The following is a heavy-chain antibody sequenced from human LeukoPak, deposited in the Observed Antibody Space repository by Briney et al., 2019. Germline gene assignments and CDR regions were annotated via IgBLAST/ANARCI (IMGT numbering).Heavy chain of an antibody. CDR3: ARQGEGGRAFDI. D-gene: IGHD1-26*01. J-gene: IGHJ3*02. Sequence: SETLSLTCTVSGASISSSYYWGWIRQPPGKGLEWIGNIYYSGSTYYNPSLKSRVTISVDSSKNQFSLKLSSVTAADTAVYYCARQGEGGRAFDIWGQGTMVTVSS. CDR1: GASISSSYY. CDR2: IYYSGST. V-gene: IGHV4-39*01.